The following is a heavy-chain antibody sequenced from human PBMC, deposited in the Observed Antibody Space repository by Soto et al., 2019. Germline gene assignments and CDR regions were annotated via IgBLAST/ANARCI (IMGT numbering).Heavy chain of an antibody. J-gene: IGHJ4*02. V-gene: IGHV3-23*01. D-gene: IGHD6-6*01. Sequence: EVHLLESGGDLVQPGGSLRLSCAASGFTFSSYAMSWVRQAPGKGLEWVSAISGSDGSTYYADSVKGRFTISRDNSKNTLYLQLNSLRAGDTAVYYCAKPPTISARSGDYFDNWGQGTLVTVSS. CDR3: AKPPTISARSGDYFDN. CDR2: ISGSDGST. CDR1: GFTFSSYA.